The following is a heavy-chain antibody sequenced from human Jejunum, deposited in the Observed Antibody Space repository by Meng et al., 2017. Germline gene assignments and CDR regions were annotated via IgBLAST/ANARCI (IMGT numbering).Heavy chain of an antibody. V-gene: IGHV4-4*02. Sequence: QVQLQESGPGLLEPSGPLSLTCAVSGGSISISDWWRWVRQPPGKGLEWIGEIHHSGSTNYNPSLKSRVTISVDKSKNQFSLKLNSVTAADTAVYYCAREWSGSYRHFDYWGQGTLVTVSS. CDR3: AREWSGSYRHFDY. J-gene: IGHJ4*02. CDR1: GGSISISDW. CDR2: IHHSGST. D-gene: IGHD1-26*01.